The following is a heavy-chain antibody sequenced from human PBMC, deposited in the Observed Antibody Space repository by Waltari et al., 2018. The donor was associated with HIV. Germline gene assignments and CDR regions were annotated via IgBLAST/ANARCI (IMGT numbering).Heavy chain of an antibody. D-gene: IGHD3-16*01. CDR1: GLPCSDAW. J-gene: IGHJ4*02. Sequence: EVLLVESGGGLGKPGGSLRLSCAASGLPCSDAWMSWVRQAPGKGLEWVGRIKSNTDGGTTDYAAPVKGRFTISRDDSKTTLYLEMNSLKTEDTAVYYCTTVGGGTRDYWGQGTMITVSS. CDR3: TTVGGGTRDY. CDR2: IKSNTDGGTT. V-gene: IGHV3-15*01.